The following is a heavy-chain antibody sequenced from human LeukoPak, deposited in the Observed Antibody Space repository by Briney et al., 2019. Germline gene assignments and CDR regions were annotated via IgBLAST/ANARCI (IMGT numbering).Heavy chain of an antibody. CDR1: GYTFTGDY. CDR2: INPNSGDT. D-gene: IGHD2-15*01. J-gene: IGHJ5*02. Sequence: GASVKVSCKTSGYTFTGDYMHWVRQAPGQGLEWMGWINPNSGDTNYLQKFQGRVTMTRDTSISTAYMELYSLRSDDTAVYYYARAGGCGAGSCYRSWGQGTLVTVSS. V-gene: IGHV1-2*02. CDR3: ARAGGCGAGSCYRS.